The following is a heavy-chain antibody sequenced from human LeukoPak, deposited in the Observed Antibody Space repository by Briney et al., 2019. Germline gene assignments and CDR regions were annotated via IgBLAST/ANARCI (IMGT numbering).Heavy chain of an antibody. J-gene: IGHJ5*02. Sequence: GGSLRLSCAASGFTFSSYSTNWVRQAPGKGLEWVSSISSSSSYIYYADSVKGRFTISRDNAKNSLYLQMNSLRAEDTAVYYCARGGSALLDSQLHGYPHPLNWFDPWGQGTLVTVSS. CDR3: ARGGSALLDSQLHGYPHPLNWFDP. V-gene: IGHV3-21*01. CDR1: GFTFSSYS. D-gene: IGHD6-25*01. CDR2: ISSSSSYI.